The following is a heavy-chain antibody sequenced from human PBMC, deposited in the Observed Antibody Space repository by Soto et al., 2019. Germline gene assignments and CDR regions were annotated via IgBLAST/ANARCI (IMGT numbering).Heavy chain of an antibody. J-gene: IGHJ4*02. V-gene: IGHV1-69*02. CDR1: GGTFSSYT. D-gene: IGHD6-13*01. CDR3: ARSGARGIAAACYPG. CDR2: IIPILGIA. Sequence: QVQLVQSGAEVKKPGSSVKVSCKASGGTFSSYTISWVRQAPGQGLEWMGRIIPILGIANYAQKFQGRVKITADKSTSTAYMELSSLRSEDTAVYYCARSGARGIAAACYPGWGQGTLVTVSS.